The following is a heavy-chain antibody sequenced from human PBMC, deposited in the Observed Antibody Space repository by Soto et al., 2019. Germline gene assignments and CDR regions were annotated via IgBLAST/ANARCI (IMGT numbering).Heavy chain of an antibody. CDR2: IDWDDDK. D-gene: IGHD6-13*01. CDR1: GFSLSTSGMC. CDR3: ARGRSTQQYYYYYGMDV. J-gene: IGHJ6*02. Sequence: VSGPTLVNPTQTLTLTCTFSGFSLSTSGMCVSWIRQPPGKALEWLALIDWDDDKYYSTSLKTRLTTSKDTSKNQVVLTMTNMDPVDTATYYCARGRSTQQYYYYYGMDVWGQGTTVTVSS. V-gene: IGHV2-70*01.